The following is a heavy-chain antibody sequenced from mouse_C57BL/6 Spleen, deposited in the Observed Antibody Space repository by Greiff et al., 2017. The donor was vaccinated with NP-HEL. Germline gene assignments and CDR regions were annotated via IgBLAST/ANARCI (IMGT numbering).Heavy chain of an antibody. CDR2: IDPSDSDT. J-gene: IGHJ2*01. CDR1: GYTFTSYW. D-gene: IGHD2-5*01. Sequence: QVQLKQPGAELVRPGSSVKLSCKASGYTFTSYWMHWVKQRPIQGLEWIGNIDPSDSDTHYNQKFKDKATLTVDKSSSTAYMQLSSLTSEDSAVYYCARLGPSYSNFDYWGQGTTLTVSS. V-gene: IGHV1-52*01. CDR3: ARLGPSYSNFDY.